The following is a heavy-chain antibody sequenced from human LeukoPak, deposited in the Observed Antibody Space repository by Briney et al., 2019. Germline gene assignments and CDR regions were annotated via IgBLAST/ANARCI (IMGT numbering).Heavy chain of an antibody. CDR2: ISADNGNT. V-gene: IGHV1-18*04. CDR3: ARSFYPLTTVRPPEY. J-gene: IGHJ4*02. CDR1: GYTLSNHA. D-gene: IGHD4-17*01. Sequence: ASVKVSCKGSGYTLSNHAFSWVRQAPGQGLEWMGWISADNGNTNHAQKFQGRVSLTTDTSTSTAYMELSSLRSEDTAVYYCARSFYPLTTVRPPEYWGQGTLVTVSS.